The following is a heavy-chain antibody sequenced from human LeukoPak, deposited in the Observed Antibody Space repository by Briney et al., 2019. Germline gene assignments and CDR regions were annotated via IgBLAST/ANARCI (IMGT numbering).Heavy chain of an antibody. Sequence: PKASVTVSCKASGYTFTSSAMNWVRQAPGQGLEFMGWINPGNGNTQCSQNFQGRVTMTRDTSATTAYMELSSLDSEDTAVYYCARGAGNSWFDDWGQGTLVTVSS. CDR2: INPGNGNT. CDR1: GYTFTSSA. CDR3: ARGAGNSWFDD. D-gene: IGHD6-13*01. J-gene: IGHJ4*02. V-gene: IGHV1-3*01.